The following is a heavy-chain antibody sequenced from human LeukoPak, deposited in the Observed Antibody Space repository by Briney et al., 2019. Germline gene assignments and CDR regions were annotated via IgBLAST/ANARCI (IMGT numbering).Heavy chain of an antibody. D-gene: IGHD5-18*01. CDR3: ATYQGYNYGPFDY. J-gene: IGHJ4*02. V-gene: IGHV3-7*05. CDR2: IKEDGSEQ. CDR1: GFTFGSYW. Sequence: GGSLRLSCAASGFTFGSYWMSWVRQAPGKGLEWVANIKEDGSEQYYVDSVKGRFTISRDNAKNSLYLQMNSLRAEDTAVYYCATYQGYNYGPFDYWGQGTLVTVSS.